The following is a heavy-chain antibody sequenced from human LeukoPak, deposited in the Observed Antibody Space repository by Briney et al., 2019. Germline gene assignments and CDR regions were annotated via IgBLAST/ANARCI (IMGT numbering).Heavy chain of an antibody. Sequence: ASVTVSCKASGYTFTSYDINWVRQATGQGLEWMGWMNPNSGNTGYAQKFQGRVTMTRNTSISTAYMERSSLRSEDTAVYYCARAHSYGGRGLVDYWGQGTLVTVSS. CDR2: MNPNSGNT. CDR1: GYTFTSYD. CDR3: ARAHSYGGRGLVDY. V-gene: IGHV1-8*01. D-gene: IGHD5-18*01. J-gene: IGHJ4*02.